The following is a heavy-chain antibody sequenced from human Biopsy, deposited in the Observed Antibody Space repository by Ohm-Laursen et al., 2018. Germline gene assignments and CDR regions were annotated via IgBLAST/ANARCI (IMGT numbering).Heavy chain of an antibody. V-gene: IGHV1-69*06. CDR2: NIPILGTG. CDR1: GGTFSNYG. D-gene: IGHD3-9*01. J-gene: IGHJ1*01. Sequence: SSVKVSCNAPGGTFSNYGVNWVRQAPGQGLEWLGGNIPILGTGNYAQKFQGRVTVAADTSTSTATMELRSLRSDDTAMYYCATKLTGYFHHWGQGTLVIVSS. CDR3: ATKLTGYFHH.